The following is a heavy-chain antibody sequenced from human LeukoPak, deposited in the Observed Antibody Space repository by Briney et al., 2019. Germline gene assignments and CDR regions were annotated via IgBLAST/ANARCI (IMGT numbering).Heavy chain of an antibody. CDR1: GFTFSSYS. Sequence: PGGSLRLSCAASGFTFSSYSMNWVRQAPGKGLEWVSSISSSSSYIYYADSVKGRFTISRDNSKNTLYLQMDSLRAEDTAVYYCAREVFGRGRVAIPFDYWGQGTLVTVSS. D-gene: IGHD2-2*01. CDR3: AREVFGRGRVAIPFDY. CDR2: ISSSSSYI. J-gene: IGHJ4*02. V-gene: IGHV3-21*01.